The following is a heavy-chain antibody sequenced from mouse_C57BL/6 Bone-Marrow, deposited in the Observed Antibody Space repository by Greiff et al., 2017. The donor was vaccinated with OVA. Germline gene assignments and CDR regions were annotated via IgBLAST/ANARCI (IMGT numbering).Heavy chain of an antibody. Sequence: QVQLQQSGAELARPGASVKLSCKASGYTFTSYGISWVKQSTGQGLEWIGEIYPRSGNTYYNEKFKGKATLTADKSSSTAYMELRSLTSEDSAVYFCARRGYYGSSPYFDYWGQGTTLTVSS. V-gene: IGHV1-81*01. D-gene: IGHD1-1*01. CDR3: ARRGYYGSSPYFDY. J-gene: IGHJ2*01. CDR1: GYTFTSYG. CDR2: IYPRSGNT.